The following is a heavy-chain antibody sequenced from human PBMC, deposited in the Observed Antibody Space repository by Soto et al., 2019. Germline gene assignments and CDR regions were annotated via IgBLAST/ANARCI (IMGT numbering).Heavy chain of an antibody. CDR2: IYSGGST. CDR1: GFTVSSNY. D-gene: IGHD6-6*01. V-gene: IGHV3-53*04. Sequence: WGSLRLSCAASGFTVSSNYMSWVRQAPGKGLEWVSVIYSGGSTYYADSVKGRFTISRHNSKNTLYLQMNSLRAEDTAVYYCASVIAALPGGDALDIWGQGTMVTVSS. J-gene: IGHJ3*02. CDR3: ASVIAALPGGDALDI.